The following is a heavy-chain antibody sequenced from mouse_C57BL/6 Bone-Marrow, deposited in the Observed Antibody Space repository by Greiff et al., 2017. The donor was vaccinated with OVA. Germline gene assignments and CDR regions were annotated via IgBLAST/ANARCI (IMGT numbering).Heavy chain of an antibody. Sequence: DVMLVESGEGLVKPGGSLKLSCAASGFTFSSYAMSWVRQTPEKRLEWVAYISSGGDYIYYADTVKGRFTISRDNARSTLYLQMSSLKSEDTAMYYCTRGGGDPRYFDYWGQGTTLTVSS. CDR2: ISSGGDYI. D-gene: IGHD3-3*01. CDR1: GFTFSSYA. CDR3: TRGGGDPRYFDY. V-gene: IGHV5-9-1*02. J-gene: IGHJ2*01.